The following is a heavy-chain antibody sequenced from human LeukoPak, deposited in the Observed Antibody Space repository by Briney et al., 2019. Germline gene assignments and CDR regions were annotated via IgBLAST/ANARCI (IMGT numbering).Heavy chain of an antibody. CDR1: GFTFTSSA. CDR3: AATIAADAGYYGMDV. CDR2: IVVGTVNT. J-gene: IGHJ6*02. Sequence: SVKVSCKASGFTFTSSAIQWVRQARGQRLEWIGWIVVGTVNTNYAQKFQGRVTITRDMSTSTAYMELSSLRSDDTAVYYCAATIAADAGYYGMDVWGQGTTVTVSS. V-gene: IGHV1-58*02. D-gene: IGHD6-13*01.